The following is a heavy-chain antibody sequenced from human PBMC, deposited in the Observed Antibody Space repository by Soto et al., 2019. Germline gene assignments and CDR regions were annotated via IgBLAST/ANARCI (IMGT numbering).Heavy chain of an antibody. CDR2: IWYDGSNK. J-gene: IGHJ6*02. CDR3: ARDSATFHYYYGMDV. D-gene: IGHD6-25*01. CDR1: GFTFSSYG. Sequence: GSLRLSCAASGFTFSSYGMHWVRQAPGKGLEWVAVIWYDGSNKYYADSVKGRFTISRDNSKNTLYLQMNSLRAEDTAVYYCARDSATFHYYYGMDVWGQGTTVTVSS. V-gene: IGHV3-33*01.